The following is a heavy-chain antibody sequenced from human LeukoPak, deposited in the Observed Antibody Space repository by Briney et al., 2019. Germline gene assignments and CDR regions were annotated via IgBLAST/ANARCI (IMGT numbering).Heavy chain of an antibody. V-gene: IGHV4-39*01. CDR2: IYYSGST. J-gene: IGHJ4*02. CDR3: ARHPHPKSSSGLVVPY. D-gene: IGHD6-6*01. Sequence: PSETLSLTCTVSGASIRSNNYYWGWIRQPPGEGLEWIGSIYYSGSTYYNPSLKSRVTISADTSKNQFSLKVSSVTAADTAVYYCARHPHPKSSSGLVVPYRGQGTLVTVSS. CDR1: GASIRSNNYY.